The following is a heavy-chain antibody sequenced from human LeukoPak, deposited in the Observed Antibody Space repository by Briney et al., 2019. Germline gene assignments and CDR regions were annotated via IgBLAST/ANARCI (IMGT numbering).Heavy chain of an antibody. CDR3: ARLGSSWSSDY. D-gene: IGHD6-13*01. Sequence: GGSLRLSCVASGFTFSSYGMHWVRQAPGKGLEWVAVIWYDGSNRYYADSVKGRFTISRDDSSNTLFLQMNGLRAEDTAVYYCARLGSSWSSDYWGQGTLVTVSS. CDR1: GFTFSSYG. J-gene: IGHJ4*02. CDR2: IWYDGSNR. V-gene: IGHV3-33*01.